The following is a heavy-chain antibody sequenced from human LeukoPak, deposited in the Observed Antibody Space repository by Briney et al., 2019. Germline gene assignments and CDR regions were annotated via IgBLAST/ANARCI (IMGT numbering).Heavy chain of an antibody. V-gene: IGHV1-18*01. J-gene: IGHJ4*02. CDR2: ISVKNGDT. D-gene: IGHD3-22*01. Sequence: GASVKVSCKASGYEASAYTFPKYGINWVRQAPGQGLEWMGWISVKNGDTKYAQKIQDRVTMTTDTPTRTVYMELRSLRSDDTAVYYCARLKFCVNSSDRWGQGTLVTVSS. CDR3: ARLKFCVNSSDR. CDR1: GYEASAYTFPKYG.